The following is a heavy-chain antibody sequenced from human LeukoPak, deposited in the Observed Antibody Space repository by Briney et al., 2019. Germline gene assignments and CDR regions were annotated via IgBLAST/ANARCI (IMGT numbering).Heavy chain of an antibody. V-gene: IGHV3-74*01. CDR3: ARHARGKVTNSGSYRTNFDH. Sequence: PGGSLRLSCAASGFTFSSYWMHWVRQAPGKGLVWVSRINSDGSSTTYADSVKGRFTISRDNAKNTLYLQMNSLRAEDTAVYYCARHARGKVTNSGSYRTNFDHWGQGTLVTVSS. CDR1: GFTFSSYW. J-gene: IGHJ4*02. CDR2: INSDGSST. D-gene: IGHD1-26*01.